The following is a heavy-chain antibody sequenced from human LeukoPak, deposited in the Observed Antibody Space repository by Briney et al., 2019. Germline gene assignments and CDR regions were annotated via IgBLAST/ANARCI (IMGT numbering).Heavy chain of an antibody. CDR3: ARSPLYDFWSGYYSEGVDY. J-gene: IGHJ4*02. D-gene: IGHD3-3*01. V-gene: IGHV1-8*01. CDR2: MNPNSGNT. CDR1: GYTFTSYG. Sequence: GASVKVSCKASGYTFTSYGINWVRQATGQGLEWMGWMNPNSGNTGYAQKFQGRVTMTRNTSISTAYMELSSLRSEDTAVYYCARSPLYDFWSGYYSEGVDYWGQGTLVTVSS.